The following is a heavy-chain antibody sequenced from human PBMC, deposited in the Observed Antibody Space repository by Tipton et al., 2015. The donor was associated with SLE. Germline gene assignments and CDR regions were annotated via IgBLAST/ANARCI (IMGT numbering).Heavy chain of an antibody. J-gene: IGHJ3*02. D-gene: IGHD3-16*01. V-gene: IGHV1-18*01. CDR2: ISAYNGNT. CDR3: ARDNYGGPTLGGAFDI. Sequence: QSGAEVKKTGASVKVSCKASGYTFTSYGISWVRQAPGQGLEWMGWISAYNGNTNYAQKLQGRVTMTTDTSTSTAYMELRSLRSDDTAVYYCARDNYGGPTLGGAFDIWGQGTMVTVSS. CDR1: GYTFTSYG.